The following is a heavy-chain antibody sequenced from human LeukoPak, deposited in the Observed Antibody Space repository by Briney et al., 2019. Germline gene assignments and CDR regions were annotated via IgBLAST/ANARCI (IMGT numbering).Heavy chain of an antibody. CDR1: GFTFSSYS. J-gene: IGHJ5*02. CDR3: ARKSRGYGDNWFDP. V-gene: IGHV3-21*01. D-gene: IGHD4-17*01. Sequence: GGSPRLSCAASGFTFSSYSMNWVRQAPGKGLEWVSSISSSSSYIYYADSVKGRFTISRDNAKNSLYLQMNSLRAEDTAVYYCARKSRGYGDNWFDPWGQGTLVTVSS. CDR2: ISSSSSYI.